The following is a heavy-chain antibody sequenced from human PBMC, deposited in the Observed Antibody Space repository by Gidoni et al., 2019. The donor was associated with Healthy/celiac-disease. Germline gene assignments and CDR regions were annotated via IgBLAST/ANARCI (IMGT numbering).Heavy chain of an antibody. CDR3: ARVKIPGKYYYDSSGYSSPGAFDV. CDR2: ISAYNGNT. CDR1: GYTFTSHG. D-gene: IGHD3-22*01. J-gene: IGHJ3*01. V-gene: IGHV1-18*01. Sequence: QVQLVQSGAEVKKPGASVKVSCKASGYTFTSHGISRVRQAPGQGLEWMGWISAYNGNTNYAQKLQGRVTMTTDTSTSTAYMELRSLRSDDTAVYYCARVKIPGKYYYDSSGYSSPGAFDVWGQGTMVTVSS.